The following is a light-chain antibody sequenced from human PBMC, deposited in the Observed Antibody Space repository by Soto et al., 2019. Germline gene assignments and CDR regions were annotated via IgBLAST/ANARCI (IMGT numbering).Light chain of an antibody. CDR2: SNY. CDR3: SAWDASLNGYV. J-gene: IGLJ1*01. CDR1: SSNIGSKT. Sequence: QSALTQPPPASGTPGQRVTISCSGSSSNIGSKTVNWYQQLPGTAPKLLIYSNYQRPSGVPDRFSGSKSGTSASLAISGLQSEDEADYYCSAWDASLNGYVFGTGTKVTV. V-gene: IGLV1-44*01.